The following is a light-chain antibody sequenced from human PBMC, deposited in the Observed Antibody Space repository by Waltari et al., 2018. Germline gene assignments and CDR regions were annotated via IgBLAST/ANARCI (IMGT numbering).Light chain of an antibody. CDR1: QDISNW. CDR2: STS. CDR3: QQYDDLPWT. V-gene: IGKV1D-16*01. J-gene: IGKJ1*01. Sequence: DIQMTQSLSSLSASVGDKVSITCHASQDISNWLAWYQQKPGKAPKALIYSTSNLQIGVPSRFSGSGSGTDYTLTISSLQPEDIAIYYCQQYDDLPWTFGQGTKVEVK.